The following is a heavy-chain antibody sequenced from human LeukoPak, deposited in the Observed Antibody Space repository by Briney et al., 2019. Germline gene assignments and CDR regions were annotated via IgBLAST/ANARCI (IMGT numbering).Heavy chain of an antibody. CDR3: ARDDSGYDLGRGNWLDP. Sequence: NPGGSLRLSCAASGFTFSSYSMNWVRQAPGKGLEWVSCISSSSSYINYADSVKGRFTISRDNAKNSLYLQMNSLRAEDTAVYYCARDDSGYDLGRGNWLDPWGQGTLVTVSS. CDR1: GFTFSSYS. D-gene: IGHD5-12*01. V-gene: IGHV3-21*01. J-gene: IGHJ5*02. CDR2: ISSSSSYI.